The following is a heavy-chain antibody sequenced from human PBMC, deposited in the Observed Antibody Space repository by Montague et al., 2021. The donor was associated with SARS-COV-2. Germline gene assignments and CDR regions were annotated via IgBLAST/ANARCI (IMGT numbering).Heavy chain of an antibody. J-gene: IGHJ5*02. D-gene: IGHD3-10*01. V-gene: IGHV4-59*11. CDR2: INSNGGT. CDR1: GGSISSRF. Sequence: SETLSLTCTVSGGSISSRFWSFIRQPQGKGLEWNGYINSNGGTNDNPSLRRRLTMSVDTSKDQFSLQLRFMTPADTGVFFCARATSVREADSWFDPWGQGILVTVSS. CDR3: ARATSVREADSWFDP.